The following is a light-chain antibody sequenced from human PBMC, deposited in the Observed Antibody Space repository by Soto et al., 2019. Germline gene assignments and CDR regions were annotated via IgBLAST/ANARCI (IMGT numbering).Light chain of an antibody. J-gene: IGKJ5*01. CDR1: QNIFTY. CDR2: AAS. Sequence: DVHMTQSPSTLSASVGDRVTISCRASQNIFTYLAWYQQRPGQAPKLLIFAASTLQRGVPSRFSGSGSRTDFTLTITDLQPEDVATYYCQQADTLPVTFGQGTRLEIK. V-gene: IGKV1-12*01. CDR3: QQADTLPVT.